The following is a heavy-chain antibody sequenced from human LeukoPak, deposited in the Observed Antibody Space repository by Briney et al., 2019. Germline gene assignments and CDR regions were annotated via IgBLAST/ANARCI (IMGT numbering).Heavy chain of an antibody. CDR3: ARDYDSSGYYYSSWFDP. CDR1: GYTFTGYY. J-gene: IGHJ5*02. D-gene: IGHD3-22*01. V-gene: IGHV1-2*02. Sequence: ASVKVSCKASGYTFTGYYMRWVRQAPGQGLEWMGWINPNSGGTNYAQKFQGRVTMTRDTSISTAYMELSRLRSDDTAVYYCARDYDSSGYYYSSWFDPWGQGTLVTVSS. CDR2: INPNSGGT.